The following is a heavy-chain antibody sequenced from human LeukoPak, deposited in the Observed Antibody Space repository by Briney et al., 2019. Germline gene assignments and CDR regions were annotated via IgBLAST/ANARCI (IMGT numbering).Heavy chain of an antibody. CDR2: ISGSGGST. CDR3: AKALQYCSGGSCLNWFDP. V-gene: IGHV3-23*01. Sequence: GGSLRLSCAASGFTFSSYAMSWVRQAPGKGLEWVSAISGSGGSTYYADSVKGRFTISRDNSKNTLYLQMNSLRAEDTAVYYCAKALQYCSGGSCLNWFDPWGQGTLVTVSS. CDR1: GFTFSSYA. J-gene: IGHJ5*02. D-gene: IGHD2-15*01.